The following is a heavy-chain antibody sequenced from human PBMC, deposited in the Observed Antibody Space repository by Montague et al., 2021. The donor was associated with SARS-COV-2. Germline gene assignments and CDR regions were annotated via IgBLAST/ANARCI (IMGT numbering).Heavy chain of an antibody. CDR2: MYNSRSS. CDR3: AREGIPTPGAERKILHYHGMDV. D-gene: IGHD1-14*01. J-gene: IGHJ6*02. Sequence: SENLSLTCTVSGGSISAYYWSWIRQPPGKGLEWIAYMYNSRSSNYNPSLKSRVPISVDTSKSQFSLKLTSVTAADTAVYYCAREGIPTPGAERKILHYHGMDVWGQGTTVTVSS. V-gene: IGHV4-59*13. CDR1: GGSISAYY.